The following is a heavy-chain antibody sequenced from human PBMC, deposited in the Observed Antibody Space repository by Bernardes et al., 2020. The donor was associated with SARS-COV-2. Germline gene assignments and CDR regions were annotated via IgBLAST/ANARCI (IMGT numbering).Heavy chain of an antibody. CDR1: GFTVSSNY. V-gene: IGHV3-53*01. J-gene: IGHJ5*02. Sequence: GALRLSCAASGFTVSSNYMSWVRQAPGKGLEWVSVIYSGGSTYYADSVKGRFTISRDNSKNTLYLQMNSLRAEDTAVYYCARVDSSGWYNWFDPWGQGTLVTVSS. CDR2: IYSGGST. D-gene: IGHD6-19*01. CDR3: ARVDSSGWYNWFDP.